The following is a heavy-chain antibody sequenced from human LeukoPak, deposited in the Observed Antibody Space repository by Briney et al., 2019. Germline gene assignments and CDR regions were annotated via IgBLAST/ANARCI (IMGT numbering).Heavy chain of an antibody. J-gene: IGHJ3*02. CDR2: TYYRSKWYN. Sequence: SQTLSLTCAISGDSVSSNSAGWNWIRQSPSRGLEWLGRTYYRSKWYNEYAVSVKSGITINPDTSKNQFSLQLNSVTPEDTAVYYCAGTNSGNLEIWGQGTMVTVSS. V-gene: IGHV6-1*01. D-gene: IGHD1-26*01. CDR3: AGTNSGNLEI. CDR1: GDSVSSNSAG.